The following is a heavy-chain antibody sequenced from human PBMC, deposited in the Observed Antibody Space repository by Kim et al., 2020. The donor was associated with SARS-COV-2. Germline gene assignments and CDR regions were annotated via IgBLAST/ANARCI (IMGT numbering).Heavy chain of an antibody. J-gene: IGHJ4*02. CDR2: INHSGST. Sequence: SETLSLTCAVYGGSFSGYYRSWIRQPPGKGLEWIGEINHSGSTNYNASLKSRVTISVDTSKNQFSLKLSSVTAADTAVYYCAREEVVTAIADYWGQGTLVTVSS. D-gene: IGHD2-21*02. V-gene: IGHV4-34*01. CDR1: GGSFSGYY. CDR3: AREEVVTAIADY.